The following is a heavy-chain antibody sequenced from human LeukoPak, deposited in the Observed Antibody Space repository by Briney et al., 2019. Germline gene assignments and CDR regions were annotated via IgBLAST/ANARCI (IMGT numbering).Heavy chain of an antibody. CDR2: IIPILGIA. J-gene: IGHJ6*03. Sequence: GASVKVSCKASRGTFSSYTISWVRQAPGQGREWMGRIIPILGIANYAQTFQSRVTITADKSPSTAYIELSSLRSEDTAVYYCARVSSTRKYYYYYMDVWGKGTTVTVSS. V-gene: IGHV1-69*02. CDR3: ARVSSTRKYYYYYMDV. D-gene: IGHD2-2*01. CDR1: RGTFSSYT.